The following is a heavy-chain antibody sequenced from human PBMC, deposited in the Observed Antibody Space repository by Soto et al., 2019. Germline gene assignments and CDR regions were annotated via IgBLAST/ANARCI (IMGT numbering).Heavy chain of an antibody. J-gene: IGHJ6*02. CDR1: GDSVSSNSAA. D-gene: IGHD6-6*01. Sequence: SQTLSLTCAISGDSVSSNSAAWNWIRQSPSRGLEWLGRTYYRSKWYNDYAVSVKSRITVNPDTSKNQFSLQLNSVTPEDTAVYYCAREVAARYYYYYCMDVWGQGTTVTVSS. CDR2: TYYRSKWYN. CDR3: AREVAARYYYYYCMDV. V-gene: IGHV6-1*01.